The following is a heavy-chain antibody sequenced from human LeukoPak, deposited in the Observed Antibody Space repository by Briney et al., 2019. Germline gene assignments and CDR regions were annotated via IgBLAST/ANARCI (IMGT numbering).Heavy chain of an antibody. J-gene: IGHJ4*02. CDR3: ARTTGGNSIAFDY. V-gene: IGHV4-39*07. Sequence: SETPSLTCTVSGGSISSSSYYWGWIRQPPGKGLEWIGSIYYSGSTYYNPSLKSRVTISVDTSKNQFSLKLSSVTAADTAVYYCARTTGGNSIAFDYWGQGTLVTVSS. D-gene: IGHD4-23*01. CDR2: IYYSGST. CDR1: GGSISSSSYY.